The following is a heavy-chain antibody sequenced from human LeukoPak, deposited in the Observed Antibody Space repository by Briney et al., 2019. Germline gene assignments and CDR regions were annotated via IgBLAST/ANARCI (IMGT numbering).Heavy chain of an antibody. D-gene: IGHD3-22*01. CDR2: VSGYNGNT. J-gene: IGHJ4*02. CDR1: DTFSRHG. Sequence: ASVKVSCKTSDTFSRHGITWVRQAPGQGFEWTGWVSGYNGNTNYAQSVQGRVTMTTDTTTNTAYMELRSLRSDDTAVYYCAKDIHPGLDSGASCCFDYWGQGTPVTVSS. V-gene: IGHV1-18*01. CDR3: AKDIHPGLDSGASCCFDY.